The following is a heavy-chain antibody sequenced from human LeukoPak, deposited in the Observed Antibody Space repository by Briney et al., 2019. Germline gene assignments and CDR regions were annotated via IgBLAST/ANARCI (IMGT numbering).Heavy chain of an antibody. Sequence: GGSLRLSCAASGFTFSSYWMHWVRQAPVKGLVWVSRINTVGSSTSYADSVKGRFTISRDNAKNTLYLQMNSLRAEDTAVYYCARVLRSHGDLFDYWGQGTLVTVSS. CDR2: INTVGSST. CDR1: GFTFSSYW. D-gene: IGHD4-17*01. CDR3: ARVLRSHGDLFDY. J-gene: IGHJ4*02. V-gene: IGHV3-74*01.